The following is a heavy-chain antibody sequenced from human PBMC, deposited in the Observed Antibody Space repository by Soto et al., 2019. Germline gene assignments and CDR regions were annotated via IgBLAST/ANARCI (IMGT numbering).Heavy chain of an antibody. J-gene: IGHJ6*03. D-gene: IGHD5-12*01. CDR3: ARVPSGYTGYGNYYYYYYMDV. V-gene: IGHV3-11*01. CDR1: RFTFGDYY. Sequence: GGSLRLSCAASRFTFGDYYMSWIRQAPGKGLEWVSYISGSGSAIYYADSVRGRFTISRDNAKKLLYLQMNSLRGEDTAVYYCARVPSGYTGYGNYYYYYYMDVWGKGTTVTVSS. CDR2: ISGSGSAI.